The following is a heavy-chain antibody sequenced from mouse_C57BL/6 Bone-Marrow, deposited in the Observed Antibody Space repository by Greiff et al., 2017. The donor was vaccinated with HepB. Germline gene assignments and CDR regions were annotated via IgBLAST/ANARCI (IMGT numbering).Heavy chain of an antibody. J-gene: IGHJ1*03. Sequence: QVQLQQPGAELVKPGASVKLSCKASGYTFTSYWMQWVKQRPGQGLEWIGEIDPSDSYTNYNQKFKGKATLTVDTSSSTAYMQLSSLTSEDSAVYYCARGGRRMGYFDVWGTGTTVTVSS. CDR3: ARGGRRMGYFDV. CDR1: GYTFTSYW. D-gene: IGHD2-3*01. CDR2: IDPSDSYT. V-gene: IGHV1-50*01.